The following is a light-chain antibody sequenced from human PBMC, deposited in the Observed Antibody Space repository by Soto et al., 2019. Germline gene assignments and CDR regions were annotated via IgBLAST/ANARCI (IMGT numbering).Light chain of an antibody. CDR3: AAWDDSLKGYV. CDR1: SSNIEIDT. Sequence: QSALTQPPSASGTPGQRVTISCSGSSSNIEIDTVSWCQQIPGTAPKLLIYNGNQRPSGVPDRFSGSESGTSASLAISGLQSEDEADYYCAAWDDSLKGYVFGTGTKLTVL. V-gene: IGLV1-44*01. CDR2: NGN. J-gene: IGLJ1*01.